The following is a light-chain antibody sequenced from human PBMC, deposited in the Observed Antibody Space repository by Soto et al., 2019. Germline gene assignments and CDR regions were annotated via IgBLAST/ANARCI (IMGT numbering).Light chain of an antibody. CDR3: QKYNSAPWT. Sequence: DIQMTKSPSSLSASVGDSVTITCRASLGISNYLAWYQQKLGKVPKLLIYAASTLQSRFPSRFSGSGSGTDFTLTISSLHPEDVATYYFQKYNSAPWTFGQGNKVEIK. CDR2: AAS. CDR1: LGISNY. V-gene: IGKV1-27*01. J-gene: IGKJ1*01.